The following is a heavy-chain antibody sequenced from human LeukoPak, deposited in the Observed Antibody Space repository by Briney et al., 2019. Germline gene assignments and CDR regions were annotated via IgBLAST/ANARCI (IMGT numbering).Heavy chain of an antibody. CDR3: ASLYYYDSSGYYAPLFDY. Sequence: SETLSLTCAVSGGSISSNSYYWGWIRQPPGKGLEWIGSIYYSGSTYYNPSLKSRVTISVDTSKNQFSLKLSSVTAADTAVYYCASLYYYDSSGYYAPLFDYWGQGTLVTVSS. D-gene: IGHD3-22*01. CDR1: GGSISSNSYY. CDR2: IYYSGST. J-gene: IGHJ4*02. V-gene: IGHV4-39*01.